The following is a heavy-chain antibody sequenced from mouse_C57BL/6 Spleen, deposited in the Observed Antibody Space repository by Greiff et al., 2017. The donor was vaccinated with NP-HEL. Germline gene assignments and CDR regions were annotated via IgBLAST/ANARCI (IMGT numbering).Heavy chain of an antibody. CDR3: TEAFYYYGSSVFAY. CDR1: GFTFSNYW. D-gene: IGHD1-1*01. V-gene: IGHV6-3*01. CDR2: IRLKSDNYAT. Sequence: EVKLMESGGGLVQPGGSMKLSCVASGFTFSNYWMNWVRQSPEKGLEWVAQIRLKSDNYATHYAESVKGRFTISRDDSKSSVYLQMNNLRAEDTGIYYCTEAFYYYGSSVFAYWGQGTLVTVSA. J-gene: IGHJ3*01.